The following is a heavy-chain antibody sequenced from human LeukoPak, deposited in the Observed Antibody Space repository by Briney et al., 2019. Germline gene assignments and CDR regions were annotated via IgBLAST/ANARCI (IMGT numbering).Heavy chain of an antibody. D-gene: IGHD6-13*01. CDR3: ARDVSSWPFFDS. Sequence: SETLSLTCTVSGGSIRSQYWSWIRQPAGRGLEWLGRIYASGSTNYSPSLKSRVTMSLDTSKNQFSLKLFSVTAADTAVYSCARDVSSWPFFDSWGQGTQVTVSS. CDR2: IYASGST. CDR1: GGSIRSQY. J-gene: IGHJ4*02. V-gene: IGHV4-4*07.